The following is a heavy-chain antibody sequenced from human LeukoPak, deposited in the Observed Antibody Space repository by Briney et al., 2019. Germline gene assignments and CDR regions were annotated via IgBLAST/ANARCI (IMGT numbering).Heavy chain of an antibody. J-gene: IGHJ6*03. CDR2: ISAYNGNT. V-gene: IGHV1-18*01. CDR1: GYTFTSYG. CDR3: ARVPPFYCSGGSCYSDYYYYMDV. D-gene: IGHD2-15*01. Sequence: ASVKVSCKASGYTFTSYGISWVRQAPGQGLEWMGWISAYNGNTNYAQKLQGRVTMTTDTSTSTAYMELRSLRSDDTAVYYCARVPPFYCSGGSCYSDYYYYMDVWGKGTTVTISS.